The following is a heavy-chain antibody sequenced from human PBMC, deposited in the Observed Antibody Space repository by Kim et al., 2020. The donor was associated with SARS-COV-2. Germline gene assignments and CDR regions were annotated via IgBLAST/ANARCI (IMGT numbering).Heavy chain of an antibody. Sequence: SETLSLTCAVYGGSFSGYYWSWIRQPPGKGLEWIGEINHSGSTNYNPSLKSRVTISVDTSKNQFSLKLSSVTAADTAVYYCAWTMVRGVNYFDYWGQGTLVTVSS. V-gene: IGHV4-34*01. CDR3: AWTMVRGVNYFDY. CDR1: GGSFSGYY. D-gene: IGHD3-10*01. J-gene: IGHJ4*02. CDR2: INHSGST.